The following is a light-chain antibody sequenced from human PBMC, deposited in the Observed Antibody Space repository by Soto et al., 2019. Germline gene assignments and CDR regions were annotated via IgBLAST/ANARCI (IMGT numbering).Light chain of an antibody. Sequence: QSALTQPPSASGSLGQSVTISCTGTKSDIGVYDFVPWYQHHPGKAPRLIIYEVVQRPSGVPDRFSGSKSGNTASLTVSGLQAADEADYFCKSYAGSNTYVFGSGTKV. CDR1: KSDIGVYDF. J-gene: IGLJ1*01. CDR2: EVV. V-gene: IGLV2-8*01. CDR3: KSYAGSNTYV.